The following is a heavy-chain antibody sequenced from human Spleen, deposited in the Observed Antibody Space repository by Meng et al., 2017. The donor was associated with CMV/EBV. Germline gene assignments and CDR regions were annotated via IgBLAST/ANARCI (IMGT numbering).Heavy chain of an antibody. V-gene: IGHV3-48*03. D-gene: IGHD6-19*01. J-gene: IGHJ6*02. CDR1: GFSFNEFG. Sequence: GESLKISCSTSGFSFNEFGMNWVRQAPGKGLEWVSYISTSGSTIYYADSVRGRFTISRDNAKKSLYLQMNSLRVEDTAIYYCARDQITGYTSSPGYHGMDVWGQGTTVTVSS. CDR3: ARDQITGYTSSPGYHGMDV. CDR2: ISTSGSTI.